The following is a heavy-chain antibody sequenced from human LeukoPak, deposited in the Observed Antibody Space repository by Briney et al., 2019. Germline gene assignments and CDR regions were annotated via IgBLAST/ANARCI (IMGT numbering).Heavy chain of an antibody. CDR1: GGSISSYY. CDR2: IYTSGST. Sequence: SETLSVTCTVSGGSISSYYWSWIRQPAGKGLEWIGRIYTSGSTNYNPSLKSRVTMSVDTSTNQFSLKLGSVTAADTAVYYCARDIVVVPAANDAFDIWGQGTMVTVSS. V-gene: IGHV4-4*07. D-gene: IGHD2-2*01. J-gene: IGHJ3*02. CDR3: ARDIVVVPAANDAFDI.